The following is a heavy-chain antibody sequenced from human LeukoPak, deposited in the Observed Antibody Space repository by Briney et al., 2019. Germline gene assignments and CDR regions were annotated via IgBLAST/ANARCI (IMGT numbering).Heavy chain of an antibody. CDR2: IYYTEST. V-gene: IGHV4-59*01. D-gene: IGHD6-19*01. Sequence: RPSETLSLTCTVSGGSISSYYWSWIRQPPGKGLEWIGYIYYTESTNYNPSLKSRVAISVDTSENQFSLKLRSMTAADTAVYYCASTPPAVAGTPYWYFDLWGRGTLVTVSS. CDR1: GGSISSYY. J-gene: IGHJ2*01. CDR3: ASTPPAVAGTPYWYFDL.